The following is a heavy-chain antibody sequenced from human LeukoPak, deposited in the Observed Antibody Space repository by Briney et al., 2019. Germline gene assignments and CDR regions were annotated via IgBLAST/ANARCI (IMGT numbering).Heavy chain of an antibody. CDR1: GGTFSSYA. CDR2: IIPIFGTA. Sequence: SVKVSCKASGGTFSSYAISWVRQAPGQGLEWMGGIIPIFGTANYAQKFQGRVTITADESTSTAYMELSSLRSEDTAVYYCARDLGNYDFWSGYYPVYFDYWGRGTLVTVSS. D-gene: IGHD3-3*01. CDR3: ARDLGNYDFWSGYYPVYFDY. V-gene: IGHV1-69*13. J-gene: IGHJ4*02.